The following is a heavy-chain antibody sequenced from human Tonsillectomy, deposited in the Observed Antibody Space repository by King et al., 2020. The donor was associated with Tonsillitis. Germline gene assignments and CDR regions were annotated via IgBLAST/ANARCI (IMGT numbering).Heavy chain of an antibody. D-gene: IGHD3-10*01. J-gene: IGHJ6*02. CDR2: ISYDGNNK. CDR1: GFNFSRYS. Sequence: HVQLVESGGGVVQPGRSLRLSCAASGFNFSRYSLHWVRQAPGKGLEWVAVISYDGNNKKYSDSVKGRFTISRDISNRTVHLQMNSLRAEDTAVYYCATSYGSGKYHGAYSGMDVWGQGTTVTVSS. CDR3: ATSYGSGKYHGAYSGMDV. V-gene: IGHV3-30-3*01.